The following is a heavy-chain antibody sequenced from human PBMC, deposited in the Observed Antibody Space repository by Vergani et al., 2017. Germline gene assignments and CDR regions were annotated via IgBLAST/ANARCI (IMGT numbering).Heavy chain of an antibody. V-gene: IGHV3-74*01. CDR3: ARAGGYYYYYVDV. D-gene: IGHD3-16*01. J-gene: IGHJ6*03. Sequence: EVQLVESGGGLVQPGGSLRLSCAASGFTFSSYWMHWVRQAPGKGLVWVSRINSDGSSTSYADSVKGRFTISRDNAKNTLYLQMNRLRAEDTAVYYCARAGGYYYYYVDVWGKGTTVTVSS. CDR1: GFTFSSYW. CDR2: INSDGSST.